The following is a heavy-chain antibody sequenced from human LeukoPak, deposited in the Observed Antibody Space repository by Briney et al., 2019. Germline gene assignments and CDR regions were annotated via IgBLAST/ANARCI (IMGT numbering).Heavy chain of an antibody. CDR1: GYTFTGAY. CDR3: ARVKDIVVVPAAMGWIQH. J-gene: IGHJ1*01. CDR2: ISAYNGNT. Sequence: VASVKVSCKASGYTFTGAYMHWVRQAPGQGLEWMGWISAYNGNTNYAQKLQGRVTMTRDTSTSTVYMELSSLRSEDTAVYYCARVKDIVVVPAAMGWIQHWGQGTLVTVSS. V-gene: IGHV1-18*04. D-gene: IGHD2-2*01.